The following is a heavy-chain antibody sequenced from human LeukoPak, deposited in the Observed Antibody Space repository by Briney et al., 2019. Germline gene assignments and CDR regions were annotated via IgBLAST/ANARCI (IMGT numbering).Heavy chain of an antibody. D-gene: IGHD5/OR15-5a*01. J-gene: IGHJ3*02. CDR2: IYYSGST. CDR1: GGSISSGGYY. Sequence: SQTLSLTCTVSGGSISSGGYYWSWIRQHPGKGLEWIGYIYYSGSTYYNPSLKSRVTISADTSKNQFSLKLSSVTAADTAVYYCARALRGGYDAFDIWGQGTMVTVSS. V-gene: IGHV4-31*03. CDR3: ARALRGGYDAFDI.